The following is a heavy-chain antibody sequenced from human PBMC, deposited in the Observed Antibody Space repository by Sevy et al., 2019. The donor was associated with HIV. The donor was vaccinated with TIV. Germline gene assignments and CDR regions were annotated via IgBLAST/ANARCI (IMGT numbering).Heavy chain of an antibody. V-gene: IGHV4-59*08. CDR1: GGSITSLY. CDR3: AGANAGGRGYS. J-gene: IGHJ4*02. Sequence: SETLSLTCTVSGGSITSLYWGWIRQPPGKGLEWIANIYYNGNTNYNPALKSRVTISLDTSKNQFSLRLSSVTTADTAIYYCAGANAGGRGYSWGQGTLVTVSS. D-gene: IGHD3-10*01. CDR2: IYYNGNT.